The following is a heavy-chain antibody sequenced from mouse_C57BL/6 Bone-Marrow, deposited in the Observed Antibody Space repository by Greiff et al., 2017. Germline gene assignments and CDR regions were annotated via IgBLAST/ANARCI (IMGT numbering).Heavy chain of an antibody. CDR3: ARRSPSSWFYYFDY. Sequence: QVQLQQPGAELVRPGSSVKLSCKASGYTFTSYWMHWVKQRPIQGLEWIGNIDPSDSETHYNQKFKDKATLTVDKSSSTAYMQLCSLTSEDSAVYYCARRSPSSWFYYFDYWGQGTTLTVSS. J-gene: IGHJ2*01. D-gene: IGHD1-3*01. CDR2: IDPSDSET. V-gene: IGHV1-52*01. CDR1: GYTFTSYW.